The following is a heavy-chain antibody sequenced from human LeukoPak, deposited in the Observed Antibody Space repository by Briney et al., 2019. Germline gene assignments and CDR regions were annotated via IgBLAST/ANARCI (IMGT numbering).Heavy chain of an antibody. Sequence: NPSQTLSLTCTVSGGSISSGDYYWSWIRQPPGKGLEWIGYIYYSGSTYYNPSLKSRVTISVDTSKNQFSLKLSSVTAADTAVYYCARALGRMGNWFDPWGQGTLVTVSS. CDR3: ARALGRMGNWFDP. CDR2: IYYSGST. V-gene: IGHV4-30-4*01. CDR1: GGSISSGDYY. D-gene: IGHD2-8*01. J-gene: IGHJ5*02.